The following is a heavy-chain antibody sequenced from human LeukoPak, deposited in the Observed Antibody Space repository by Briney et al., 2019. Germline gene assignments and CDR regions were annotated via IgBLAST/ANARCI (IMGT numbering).Heavy chain of an antibody. CDR2: INPSGGNT. J-gene: IGHJ4*02. V-gene: IGHV1-46*01. D-gene: IGHD2-15*01. CDR1: GYTFTSYY. CDR3: AARYCSGGSCYFLPPTFFDF. Sequence: ASVKVSCKASGYTFTSYYLQWVRQAPGQGLEWMGVINPSGGNTSYAQKFQGRVTITADESTSTDYMELSSLRSEDTAVYYCAARYCSGGSCYFLPPTFFDFGGQGTLVTVSS.